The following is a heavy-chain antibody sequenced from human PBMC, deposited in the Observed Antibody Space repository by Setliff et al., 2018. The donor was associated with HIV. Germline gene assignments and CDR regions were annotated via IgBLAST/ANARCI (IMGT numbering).Heavy chain of an antibody. CDR1: GGSVSTGNYY. Sequence: PSETLSLTCTVSGGSVSTGNYYWGWIRQPPGKGLEWIASIYQSGSTYYNSSLKSRVTISVDTSKNQFSLKLSSVTAADTAVYYCARGPYYYDSSGYYSTLGYYYYYMDVWGKGTTVTVSS. J-gene: IGHJ6*03. D-gene: IGHD3-22*01. CDR2: IYQSGST. CDR3: ARGPYYYDSSGYYSTLGYYYYYMDV. V-gene: IGHV4-39*07.